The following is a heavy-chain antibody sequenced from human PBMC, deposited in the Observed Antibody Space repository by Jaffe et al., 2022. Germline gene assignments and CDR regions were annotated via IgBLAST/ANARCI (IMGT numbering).Heavy chain of an antibody. CDR3: ATRPTYCSGGSCYGES. V-gene: IGHV4-61*02. D-gene: IGHD2-15*01. J-gene: IGHJ4*02. Sequence: QVQLQESGPGLVKPSQTLSLTCTVSGGSISSGSYYWSWIRQPAGKGLEWIGRIYTSGSTNYNPSLKSRVTISVDTSKNQFSLKLSSVTAADTAVYYCATRPTYCSGGSCYGESWGQGTLVTVSS. CDR2: IYTSGST. CDR1: GGSISSGSYY.